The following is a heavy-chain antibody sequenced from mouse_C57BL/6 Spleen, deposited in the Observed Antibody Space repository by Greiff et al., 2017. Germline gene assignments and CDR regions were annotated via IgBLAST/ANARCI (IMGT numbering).Heavy chain of an antibody. J-gene: IGHJ4*01. CDR1: GYSITSGYY. V-gene: IGHV3-6*01. Sequence: VQLQQSGPGLVKPSQSLSLTCSVTGYSITSGYYWNWIRQFPGNKLEWMGYISYDGSNNYNPSLKNRISITRDTSKNQFFLKLNSVTTEDTATYYCALDSSGLYAMDYWGQGTSVTVSS. CDR2: ISYDGSN. D-gene: IGHD3-2*02. CDR3: ALDSSGLYAMDY.